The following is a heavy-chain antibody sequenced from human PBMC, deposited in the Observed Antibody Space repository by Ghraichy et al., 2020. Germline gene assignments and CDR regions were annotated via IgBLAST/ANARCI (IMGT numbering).Heavy chain of an antibody. Sequence: SETLSLTCTVSGGSISSYYWSWIRQPPGKGLEWIGYIYYSGSTNYNPSLKSRVTISVDTSKNQFSLKLSSVTAADTAVYYCARAAGTAIVFVRAFDIWGQGTMVTVSS. CDR3: ARAAGTAIVFVRAFDI. D-gene: IGHD5-18*01. CDR1: GGSISSYY. CDR2: IYYSGST. J-gene: IGHJ3*02. V-gene: IGHV4-59*01.